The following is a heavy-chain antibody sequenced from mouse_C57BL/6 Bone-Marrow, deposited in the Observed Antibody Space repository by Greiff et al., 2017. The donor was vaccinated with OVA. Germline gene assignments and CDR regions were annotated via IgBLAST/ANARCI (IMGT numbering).Heavy chain of an antibody. CDR2: INPYNGGT. CDR3: ARRVYDGYYEFAY. Sequence: EVQLQQSGPVLVKPGASVKMSCKASGYTFTDYYMNWVKQSHGKSLEWIGVINPYNGGTSYNQKFKGKATLTVDKSSSTAYMELNSLTSEDSAVYYCARRVYDGYYEFAYWGQGTLVTVSA. D-gene: IGHD2-3*01. CDR1: GYTFTDYY. J-gene: IGHJ3*01. V-gene: IGHV1-19*01.